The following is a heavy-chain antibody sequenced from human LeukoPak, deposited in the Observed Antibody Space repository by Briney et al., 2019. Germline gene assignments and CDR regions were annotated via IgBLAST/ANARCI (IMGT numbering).Heavy chain of an antibody. CDR3: ARHQPSQRTSGVYMDV. Sequence: GESLKISCKGSGYSFTSYWIGWVRQMPGKGLEWMGIIYPGDSDTRYSPSFQGQVTISADKSISTAYLQWSSLKASDTAMYYCARHQPSQRTSGVYMDVWGKGTTVTVSS. D-gene: IGHD2-2*01. V-gene: IGHV5-51*01. CDR1: GYSFTSYW. J-gene: IGHJ6*03. CDR2: IYPGDSDT.